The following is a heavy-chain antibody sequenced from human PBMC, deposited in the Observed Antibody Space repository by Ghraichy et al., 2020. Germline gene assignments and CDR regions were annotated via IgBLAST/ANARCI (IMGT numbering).Heavy chain of an antibody. D-gene: IGHD5-18*01. CDR2: INHSGST. Sequence: SETLSLTCAVYGGSFSGYYWSWIRQPPGKGLEWIGEINHSGSTNYNPSLKSRVTISVDTSKNQFSLKLSSVTAADTAVYYCARGRRGYSYGFTFWLSDAFDIWGQGTMVTVSS. CDR1: GGSFSGYY. CDR3: ARGRRGYSYGFTFWLSDAFDI. V-gene: IGHV4-34*01. J-gene: IGHJ3*02.